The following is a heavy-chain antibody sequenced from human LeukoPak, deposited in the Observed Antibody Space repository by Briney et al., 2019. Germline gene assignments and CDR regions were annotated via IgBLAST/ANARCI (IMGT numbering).Heavy chain of an antibody. V-gene: IGHV3-11*05. Sequence: GGSLRLSCAASGFTFTSYAMSWVRQAPGKGLEWVSYISSSSTYTNYADSVKGRFTISRDNAKNSRYLQMNSLRAEDTAVYYCARDPVSSSWYGYFQHWGQGTLVSVSS. CDR3: ARDPVSSSWYGYFQH. D-gene: IGHD6-13*01. CDR1: GFTFTSYA. J-gene: IGHJ1*01. CDR2: ISSSSTYT.